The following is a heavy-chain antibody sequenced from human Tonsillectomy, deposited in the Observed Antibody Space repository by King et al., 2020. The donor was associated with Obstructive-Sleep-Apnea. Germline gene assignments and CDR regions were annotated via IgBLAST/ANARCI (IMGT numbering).Heavy chain of an antibody. D-gene: IGHD3-22*01. CDR1: GYTLRELS. CDR2: FDPEDDET. CDR3: ATSKPMIVAVMVY. J-gene: IGHJ4*02. V-gene: IGHV1-24*01. Sequence: VQLVESGAEVKKPGASVKVSCKVSGYTLRELSMHWVRQAPGKGLEWMGGFDPEDDETIYAQKFQGRVTMTEDTSTDTAYMELSSLRSDDTAVYYCATSKPMIVAVMVYWGQGTLVTVSS.